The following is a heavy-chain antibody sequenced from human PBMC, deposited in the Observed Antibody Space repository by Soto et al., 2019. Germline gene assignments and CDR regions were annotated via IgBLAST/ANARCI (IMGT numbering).Heavy chain of an antibody. V-gene: IGHV3-30*18. D-gene: IGHD6-19*01. CDR1: GCTFSDYA. Sequence: VQLVEAGGGVVQPGRSLRLSCAASGCTFSDYAMHWVRQAPGKVLEWVAVVSHDGRNTHYADSVKGRFTISRDCSKNTVSLEMTSLRAEDTAVYYCAKGGRQWLVTSDFNYWGKGALVTVSS. J-gene: IGHJ4*02. CDR2: VSHDGRNT. CDR3: AKGGRQWLVTSDFNY.